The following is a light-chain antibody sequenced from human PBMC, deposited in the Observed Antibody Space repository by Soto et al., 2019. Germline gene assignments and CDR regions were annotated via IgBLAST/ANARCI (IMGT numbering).Light chain of an antibody. J-gene: IGLJ2*01. CDR1: SSNIGAGFD. Sequence: QSVLTQPPSVSGAPGQRVTIPCTGTSSNIGAGFDVHWYQHLPGTAPKLLIYGNNHRPSGVPDRFSGSKSGTSASLAITGLQAEDEADYSCQSFDTSLGRSGFGGGTKLTVL. CDR2: GNN. CDR3: QSFDTSLGRSG. V-gene: IGLV1-40*01.